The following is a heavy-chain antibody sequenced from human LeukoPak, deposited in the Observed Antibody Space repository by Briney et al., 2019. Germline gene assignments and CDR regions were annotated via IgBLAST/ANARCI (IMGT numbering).Heavy chain of an antibody. Sequence: GASVKVSCKASGGTFSSYATSWVRQAPGQGLEWMGGIIPIFGTANYAQKFQGRVTITADESTSTAYMELSSLRSEDTAVYYCASSPYHCGGDCYLPFDYWGQGTLVTVSS. CDR1: GGTFSSYA. CDR2: IIPIFGTA. V-gene: IGHV1-69*13. D-gene: IGHD2-21*02. CDR3: ASSPYHCGGDCYLPFDY. J-gene: IGHJ4*02.